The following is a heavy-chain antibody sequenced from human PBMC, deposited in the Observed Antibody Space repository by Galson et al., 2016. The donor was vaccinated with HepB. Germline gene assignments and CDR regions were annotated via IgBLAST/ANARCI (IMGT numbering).Heavy chain of an antibody. D-gene: IGHD4-17*01. J-gene: IGHJ4*02. CDR3: TGVGPTGYYFDF. Sequence: SLRLSCAASGFTFAGYAMSWVRQAPGKGLEWVSSIGGSGQNTYYADSVKGRFTSSRDNSKNTLYLQMNSLKAEDTAIYYCTGVGPTGYYFDFWGQGALVTVSS. CDR2: IGGSGQNT. V-gene: IGHV3-23*01. CDR1: GFTFAGYA.